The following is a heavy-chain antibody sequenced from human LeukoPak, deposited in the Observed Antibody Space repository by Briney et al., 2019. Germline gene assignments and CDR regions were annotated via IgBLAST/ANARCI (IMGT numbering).Heavy chain of an antibody. CDR1: GFAFSNFA. Sequence: GGCLRLSCAASGFAFSNFAMGWVRQSPGKGLEWLSTINGGGNTTFYSDSVKGRFTISRDNSKNTLYLHMDSLRPDDTATYYCTKELHVAVAVADYYYFYMDVWGRGTAVTVSS. CDR2: INGGGNTT. D-gene: IGHD6-19*01. V-gene: IGHV3-23*01. J-gene: IGHJ6*03. CDR3: TKELHVAVAVADYYYFYMDV.